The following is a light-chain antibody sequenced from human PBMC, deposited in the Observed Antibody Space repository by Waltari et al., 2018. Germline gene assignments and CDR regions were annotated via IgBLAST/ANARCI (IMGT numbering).Light chain of an antibody. CDR1: QSDLDYYNSTTY. Sequence: DTVLTQSPDSLAVSLGERATINCKSSQSDLDYYNSTTYLAWYQQKPGQPPRLLISWALTRESVVPGRFSGSGSRTDFTLSIASLQAEDVAVYYCHQYYTTPRTFGQGTRVEI. V-gene: IGKV4-1*01. CDR3: HQYYTTPRT. J-gene: IGKJ1*01. CDR2: WAL.